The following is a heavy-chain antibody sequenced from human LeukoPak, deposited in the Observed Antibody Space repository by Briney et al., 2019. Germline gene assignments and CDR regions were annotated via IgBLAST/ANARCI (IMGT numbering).Heavy chain of an antibody. CDR3: ARDTPGGYDILTGSYYYYYMGV. V-gene: IGHV4-30-4*08. CDR2: IYYSGST. Sequence: PSETLSLTCTVSGGSISSGDYYWSWIRQPPGKGLEWIGYIYYSGSTYYNPSLKSRVTISVDTSKNQFSLKLSSVTAADTAVYYCARDTPGGYDILTGSYYYYYMGVWGKGTTVTVSS. J-gene: IGHJ6*03. D-gene: IGHD3-9*01. CDR1: GGSISSGDYY.